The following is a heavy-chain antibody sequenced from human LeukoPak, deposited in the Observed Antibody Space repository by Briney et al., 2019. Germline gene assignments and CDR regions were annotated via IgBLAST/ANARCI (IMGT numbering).Heavy chain of an antibody. J-gene: IGHJ4*02. CDR2: ISAYNGNT. Sequence: ASVKVSCKASGYTFTSYGISWVRQAPGQGLEWMGWISAYNGNTNYAQKLQGRVTMTTDTSTGTAYMELRSLRSDDTAVYYCARDLRLRGHFGTVDYWGQGTLVTVSS. D-gene: IGHD4-17*01. CDR1: GYTFTSYG. V-gene: IGHV1-18*01. CDR3: ARDLRLRGHFGTVDY.